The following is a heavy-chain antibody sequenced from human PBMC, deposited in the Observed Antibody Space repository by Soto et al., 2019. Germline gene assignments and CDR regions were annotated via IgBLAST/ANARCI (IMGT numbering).Heavy chain of an antibody. V-gene: IGHV2-5*01. J-gene: IGHJ3*02. D-gene: IGHD5-12*01. CDR1: GFSLNTRAVG. CDR3: AHPQNIGAFDS. Sequence: DSGPTLVNPTQTLTLTCTFSGFSLNTRAVGVGWIRQPPGGALEWLALINWNDDARYSPSLKDRLTITKDTSKNHVVLTMTNIDPVDTATDGGAHPQNIGAFDSWGQGTTVTVTS. CDR2: INWNDDA.